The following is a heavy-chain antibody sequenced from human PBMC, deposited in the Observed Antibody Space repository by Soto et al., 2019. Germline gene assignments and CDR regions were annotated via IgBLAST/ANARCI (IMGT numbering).Heavy chain of an antibody. J-gene: IGHJ4*02. V-gene: IGHV4-59*01. CDR2: ISYTGST. D-gene: IGHD3-3*01. CDR3: ARVAADAYWSGYDDY. CDR1: GGSISNYH. Sequence: QEQLQESGPRLVKPSETLSLTCSVSGGSISNYHWSWIRQPPGKGLEWIGYISYTGSTNYSPSLKRRVTRLRATSKKQFSLKLSSVTAADTAVYYCARVAADAYWSGYDDYWGQGTLVTVSS.